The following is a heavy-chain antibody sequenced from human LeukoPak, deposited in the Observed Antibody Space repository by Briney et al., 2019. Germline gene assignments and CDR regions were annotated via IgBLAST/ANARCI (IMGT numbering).Heavy chain of an antibody. CDR1: GFTFSTYP. V-gene: IGHV3-23*01. Sequence: PGGSLRLSCAASGFTFSTYPMSWVRQAPGKGLEWVSGISGSGGSTYYADSVKGRFTISRDISKNTLYLQMNSLRAADTAVYYCAKDEGSGWYYFDYWGQGSLVTVSS. J-gene: IGHJ4*02. CDR2: ISGSGGST. CDR3: AKDEGSGWYYFDY. D-gene: IGHD6-19*01.